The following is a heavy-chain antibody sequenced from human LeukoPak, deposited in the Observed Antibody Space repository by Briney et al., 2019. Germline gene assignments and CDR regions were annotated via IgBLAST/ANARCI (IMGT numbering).Heavy chain of an antibody. CDR2: IFRDGRT. Sequence: SETLSLTCAVSSGSISSGYWWSWVRQPPGKGLEWIAEIFRDGRTNYNPSLKSRVTISVDKSKDQFSLNLNSVTAADTAIYYCARNGAYALDYWGQGTLVTVSS. CDR3: ARNGAYALDY. V-gene: IGHV4-4*02. J-gene: IGHJ4*02. D-gene: IGHD4-17*01. CDR1: SGSISSGYW.